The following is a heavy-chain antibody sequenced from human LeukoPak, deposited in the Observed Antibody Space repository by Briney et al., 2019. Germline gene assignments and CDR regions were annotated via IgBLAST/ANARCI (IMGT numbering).Heavy chain of an antibody. CDR3: AKTDGSSYTSFDY. J-gene: IGHJ4*02. Sequence: GGSLRLSCAASGFTCSSYAMSWVRQAPGKGLEWVSAISGSGGSTYYADSGKGRFTISRDNSKNTLYLQMKSLKAEDTSVYYCAKTDGSSYTSFDYWGQGTLVTVSS. CDR2: ISGSGGST. CDR1: GFTCSSYA. V-gene: IGHV3-23*01. D-gene: IGHD3-16*02.